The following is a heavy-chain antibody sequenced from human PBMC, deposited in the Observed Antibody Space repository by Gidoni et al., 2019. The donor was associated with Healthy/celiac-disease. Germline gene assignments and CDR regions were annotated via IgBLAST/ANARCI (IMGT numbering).Heavy chain of an antibody. J-gene: IGHJ5*02. V-gene: IGHV4-39*01. Sequence: QLQLQESDPGLVKPSETLSLTCTVSGGSLSSSSYYWGWNRQPPGKGLEWIGSIYYSGFTYYNPSLKSRVTISVDTSKNQFSLKLSSVTAADTAVYYCASLDCSSTSCPPPWGQGTLVTVSS. CDR1: GGSLSSSSYY. CDR3: ASLDCSSTSCPPP. D-gene: IGHD2-2*01. CDR2: IYYSGFT.